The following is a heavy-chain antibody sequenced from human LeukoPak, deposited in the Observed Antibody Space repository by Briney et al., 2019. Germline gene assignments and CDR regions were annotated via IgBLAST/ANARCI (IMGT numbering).Heavy chain of an antibody. CDR3: VREARAGNWFDP. J-gene: IGHJ5*02. CDR2: INPDSGGT. V-gene: IGHV1-2*02. Sequence: ASVKVSCKPSGYTFTSYYIHWVRQAPGQGLKWMGWINPDSGGTNYAQQFQGRVTMTRDTSISTVYMDLSRLRSDDTAMYYCVREARAGNWFDPWGQGTLVIVSS. CDR1: GYTFTSYY.